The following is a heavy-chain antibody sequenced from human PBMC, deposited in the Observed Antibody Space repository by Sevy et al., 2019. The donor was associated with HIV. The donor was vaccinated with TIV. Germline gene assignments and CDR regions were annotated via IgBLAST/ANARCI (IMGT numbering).Heavy chain of an antibody. CDR2: ISWDGGST. V-gene: IGHV3-43*01. Sequence: GGSLRLSCAASGFTFDDYTMHWVRQAPGKGLEWVSLISWDGGSTYYADSVKGRFTISRDNSKNSLYLQMNSLRTEDTAVYYCAKGEDYVSDWGQGTLVTVSS. CDR1: GFTFDDYT. J-gene: IGHJ4*02. D-gene: IGHD3-16*01. CDR3: AKGEDYVSD.